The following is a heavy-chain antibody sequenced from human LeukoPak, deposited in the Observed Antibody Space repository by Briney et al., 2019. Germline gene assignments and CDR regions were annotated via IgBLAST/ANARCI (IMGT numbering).Heavy chain of an antibody. CDR2: IRYDGSNK. D-gene: IGHD4-11*01. CDR1: GFTFSSYG. J-gene: IGHJ4*02. Sequence: PGGSLRLSCAASGFTFSSYGMHWVRQAPGKGLEWVAFIRYDGSNKYYADSVKGRFTISRDNSKNTLYLQTNSLRAEDTAVYYCAKDTVTTYYWGQGTLVTVSS. CDR3: AKDTVTTYY. V-gene: IGHV3-30*02.